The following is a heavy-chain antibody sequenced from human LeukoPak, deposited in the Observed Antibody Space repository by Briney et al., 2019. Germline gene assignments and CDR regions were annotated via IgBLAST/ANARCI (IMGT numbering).Heavy chain of an antibody. D-gene: IGHD3-22*01. J-gene: IGHJ4*02. CDR2: ISWNSGSI. V-gene: IGHV3-9*01. Sequence: PGGSLRLSCAASGFTFDDYAMHWVRQAPGKGLEWVSGISWNSGSIGYADSVKGRFTISRGNAKNSLYLQMNSLRAEDTALYYCAKAVGNYDSSGLYYWGQGTLVTVSS. CDR3: AKAVGNYDSSGLYY. CDR1: GFTFDDYA.